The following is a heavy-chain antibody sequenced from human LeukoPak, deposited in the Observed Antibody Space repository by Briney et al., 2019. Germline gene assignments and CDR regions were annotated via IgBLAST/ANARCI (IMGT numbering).Heavy chain of an antibody. J-gene: IGHJ4*02. V-gene: IGHV4-34*01. CDR2: INHSGST. CDR3: ARGRGAVAGNLDY. CDR1: GGSFIGYY. D-gene: IGHD6-19*01. Sequence: PSETLSVTCAVYGGSFIGYYWSWIRQPPGKGLEWIGEINHSGSTNYNPSLKSRVTISVDTSKNQFSLKLSSVTAADTAVYYCARGRGAVAGNLDYWGQGTLLTVSS.